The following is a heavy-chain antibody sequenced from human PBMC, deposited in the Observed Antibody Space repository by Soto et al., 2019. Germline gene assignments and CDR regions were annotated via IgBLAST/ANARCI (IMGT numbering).Heavy chain of an antibody. D-gene: IGHD5-12*01. CDR3: AKAPNKWLIDY. CDR1: GFNFSRHA. CDR2: ISGSGGST. J-gene: IGHJ4*02. V-gene: IGHV3-23*01. Sequence: GVLSLFCGASGFNFSRHAKSWVRQAPGKGLEWVSAISGSGGSTYYADSVKGRFTISRDNSKNTLYLQMNSLRAEDTAVYYCAKAPNKWLIDYWGQGTLVTVSS.